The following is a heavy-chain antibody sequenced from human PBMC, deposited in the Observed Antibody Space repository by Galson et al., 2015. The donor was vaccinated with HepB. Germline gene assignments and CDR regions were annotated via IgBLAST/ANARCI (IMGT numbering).Heavy chain of an antibody. J-gene: IGHJ4*02. D-gene: IGHD1-1*01. CDR2: IGVSAGNT. V-gene: IGHV3-23*01. CDR1: GFSVKNYG. Sequence: SLRLSCAASGFSVKNYGMTWVRQAPGKGLECVSAIGVSAGNTDYADSAKGRFTISRDNSENTLYLQMNSLRVEDTALYYCAKGTTDIDSWGQGTQVTVSS. CDR3: AKGTTDIDS.